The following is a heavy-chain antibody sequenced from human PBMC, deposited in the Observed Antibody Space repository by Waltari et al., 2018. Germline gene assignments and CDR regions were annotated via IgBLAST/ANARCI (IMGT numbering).Heavy chain of an antibody. CDR2: IIPIFGTT. Sequence: QVQLVQSGAEVKKPGSSVKVSCKAPGGTLHTYAISWVRQAPGPGLEWMGGIIPIFGTTNYAQKFQGRVTITADESTSTAYMELSSLRSDDTAVFYCARARSYSHFRMDVWGPGTSVTVSS. V-gene: IGHV1-69*01. D-gene: IGHD2-21*01. CDR1: GGTLHTYA. CDR3: ARARSYSHFRMDV. J-gene: IGHJ6*02.